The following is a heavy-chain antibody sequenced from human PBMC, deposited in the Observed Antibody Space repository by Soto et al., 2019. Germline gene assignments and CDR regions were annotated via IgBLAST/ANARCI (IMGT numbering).Heavy chain of an antibody. CDR1: GGSISSTNW. CDR3: TSPRTYNLLTTNP. J-gene: IGHJ5*02. CDR2: IYHSGST. Sequence: QVQLQESGPGLVKPSGTLSLTCAVSGGSISSTNWWTWVRQPPGKGLEWIGEIYHSGSTNYNPALKSRVTIAVDQSKNQFSLKLSSVTAADTAVYYCTSPRTYNLLTTNPWGQGTLVTVSS. D-gene: IGHD3-9*01. V-gene: IGHV4-4*02.